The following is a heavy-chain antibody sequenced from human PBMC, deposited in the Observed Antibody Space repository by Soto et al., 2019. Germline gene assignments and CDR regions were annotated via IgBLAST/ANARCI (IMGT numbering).Heavy chain of an antibody. Sequence: QVQLQESGPRLVKPSETLSLTCTVSGGSISSYFWSWIRQSPGEGLEWIGYIFYSGTTNYSPSLTSRVTMSLGTVKNQFSLNLTSVTAADTAVYYCARGRGGTYDALDIWGQGTMVTVSS. D-gene: IGHD1-26*01. V-gene: IGHV4-59*01. CDR2: IFYSGTT. CDR1: GGSISSYF. J-gene: IGHJ3*02. CDR3: ARGRGGTYDALDI.